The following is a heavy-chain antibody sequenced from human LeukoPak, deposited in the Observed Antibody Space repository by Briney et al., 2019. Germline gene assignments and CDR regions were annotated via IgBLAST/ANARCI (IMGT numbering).Heavy chain of an antibody. Sequence: PGGSLRLSCATSGFTFSASYMSWIRQAPGKGLDRISYISDSGSSTYYADSVKGRFTISRDNTKNSLYLQMNSPRAEDTAVYYCARDRAIRFLEWLPESSLFLDAFDIWGQGTMVTVSS. CDR2: ISDSGSST. J-gene: IGHJ3*02. D-gene: IGHD3-3*01. CDR3: ARDRAIRFLEWLPESSLFLDAFDI. CDR1: GFTFSASY. V-gene: IGHV3-11*04.